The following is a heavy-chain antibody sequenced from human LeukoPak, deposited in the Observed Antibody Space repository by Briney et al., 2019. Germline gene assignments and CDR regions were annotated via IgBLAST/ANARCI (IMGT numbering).Heavy chain of an antibody. V-gene: IGHV1-2*02. CDR1: GYTFTGYY. CDR3: AREGYCSSSSCPSDY. J-gene: IGHJ4*02. CDR2: LSPNSGGT. D-gene: IGHD2-2*01. Sequence: ASVKVSCKASGYTFTGYYMHWVRQAPGQGLEWMGWLSPNSGGTNFAQRFQGRVTLTRDTSISTAYMELTGLTSDDTAVYYCAREGYCSSSSCPSDYWGQGTLVTVSS.